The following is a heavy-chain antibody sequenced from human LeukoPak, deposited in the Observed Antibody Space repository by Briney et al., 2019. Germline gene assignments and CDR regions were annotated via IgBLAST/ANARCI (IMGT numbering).Heavy chain of an antibody. CDR3: ARAPSSYYGSGFMDV. J-gene: IGHJ6*04. Sequence: GASVKVSCKASGYTFTTYAMNWVRQAPGQGLEWMGWIYTNTGNPTYTQGFTGRFVFSLDTSVSTTYLQISNLKAEDTAVYYCARAPSSYYGSGFMDVWGKGTTVTISS. CDR1: GYTFTTYA. CDR2: IYTNTGNP. D-gene: IGHD3-10*01. V-gene: IGHV7-4-1*02.